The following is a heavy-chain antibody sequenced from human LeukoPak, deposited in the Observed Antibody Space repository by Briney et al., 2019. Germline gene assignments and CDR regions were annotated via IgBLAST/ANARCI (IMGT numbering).Heavy chain of an antibody. CDR1: GYTFTSYY. V-gene: IGHV1-46*01. CDR3: ARGGITMIVVVIPFDY. CDR2: INPSGGST. J-gene: IGHJ4*02. D-gene: IGHD3-22*01. Sequence: ASVKVSCKASGYTFTSYYMHWVRLAPGQGLEWVGIINPSGGSTSYAQKFQGRVTMTRDTSTSTVYMELSSMRSEDTAVYYCARGGITMIVVVIPFDYWGQGTLVTVSS.